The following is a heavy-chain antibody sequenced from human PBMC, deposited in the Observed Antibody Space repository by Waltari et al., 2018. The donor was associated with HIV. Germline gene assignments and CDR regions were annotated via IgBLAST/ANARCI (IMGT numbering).Heavy chain of an antibody. J-gene: IGHJ6*02. D-gene: IGHD1-26*01. V-gene: IGHV3-7*01. CDR3: ARESATSPRYAMDV. CDR2: IKQDGSEK. Sequence: EVHLVESGGTLVQPGGSLSLSCAASGFTFSSYWLSWVRKAPGKGLEWVANIKQDGSEKNYVASMKGRFTISRDNAKNSLYLQMNSLRVEDTAVYYCARESATSPRYAMDVWGQGTTVTVSS. CDR1: GFTFSSYW.